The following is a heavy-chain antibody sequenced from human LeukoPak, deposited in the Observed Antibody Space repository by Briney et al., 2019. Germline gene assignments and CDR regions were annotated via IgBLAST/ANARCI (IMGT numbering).Heavy chain of an antibody. V-gene: IGHV3-30-3*01. CDR3: ARDLSGHWTYDY. CDR1: GFTFRNYY. CDR2: ISLDGNNE. J-gene: IGHJ4*01. D-gene: IGHD1-1*01. Sequence: GRSLRLSCAASGFTFRNYYMHWVRQAPGKGLEWVAVISLDGNNEYYTDSVKGRFSLSRDNSMNTLYLQLNSLRTEDTAMYYCARDLSGHWTYDYWGQGTLVTVSS.